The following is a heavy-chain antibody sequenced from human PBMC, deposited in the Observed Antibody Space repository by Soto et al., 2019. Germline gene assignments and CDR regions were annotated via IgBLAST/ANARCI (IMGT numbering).Heavy chain of an antibody. CDR3: ARDAGYYYDNSDYESSIVWFDP. CDR2: INPNNGGT. CDR1: GYTFTGYH. J-gene: IGHJ5*02. D-gene: IGHD3-22*01. V-gene: IGHV1-2*02. Sequence: QVQLVQSGAEVKKPGASVKVSCKASGYTFTGYHIHWVRQAPGQGLEWMGWINPNNGGTKYAQKFQGRVTMTRDTSISTAYMELSRLSSDDTAMYFCARDAGYYYDNSDYESSIVWFDPWGRGTLVTVSS.